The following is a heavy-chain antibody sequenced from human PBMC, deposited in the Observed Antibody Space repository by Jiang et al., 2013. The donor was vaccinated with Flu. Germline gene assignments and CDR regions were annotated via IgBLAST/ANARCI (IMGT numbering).Heavy chain of an antibody. CDR1: GDTFSGYT. J-gene: IGHJ5*02. Sequence: GAEVKKPGSSVRVSCKGSGDTFSGYTINWVRQAPGQGLEWMGGIVPMFGAPKYAQKFQGRVTITADESTSTAYMELSSLRSDDTAVYYCARDDCYYGSGSYPCVWVDPWGQGTLVTVSS. V-gene: IGHV1-69*01. CDR2: IVPMFGAP. D-gene: IGHD3-10*01. CDR3: ARDDCYYGSGSYPCVWVDP.